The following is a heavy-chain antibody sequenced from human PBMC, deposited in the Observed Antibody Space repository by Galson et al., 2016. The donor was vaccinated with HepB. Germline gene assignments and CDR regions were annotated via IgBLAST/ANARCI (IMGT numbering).Heavy chain of an antibody. Sequence: SETLSLTCTVSGGSVSSSNYYWDWIRQPPGKGLEWIGSIFYSGRTYYNPSLKSRVNIFVDTSKNQFSLNLGSGTATDPAVYYCARRSPRWSAFDFGGQGTLVAVSS. J-gene: IGHJ4*02. CDR3: ARRSPRWSAFDF. V-gene: IGHV4-39*01. CDR2: IFYSGRT. D-gene: IGHD4-23*01. CDR1: GGSVSSSNYY.